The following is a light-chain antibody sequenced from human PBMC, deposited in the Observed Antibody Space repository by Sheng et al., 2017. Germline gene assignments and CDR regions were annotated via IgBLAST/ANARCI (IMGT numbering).Light chain of an antibody. CDR1: NTDVGAYNY. V-gene: IGLV2-11*01. CDR2: DVS. Sequence: QSALTQPRSVSGSPGQSVTISCTGTNTDVGAYNYVSWYQQHPGKAPKLMIYDVSERPSGVPDRFSGSKSDNTASLTISGLQAEDEADYYCCSYAGSYTYVFGTWDQGHRP. J-gene: IGLJ1*01. CDR3: CSYAGSYTYV.